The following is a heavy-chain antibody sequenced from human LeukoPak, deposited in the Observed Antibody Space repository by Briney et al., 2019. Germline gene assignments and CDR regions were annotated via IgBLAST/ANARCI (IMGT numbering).Heavy chain of an antibody. CDR3: ASDYDSSGYYYH. CDR2: IYYSGST. Sequence: SETLSLTCTVSGGSISSYYWSWIRQPPGKGLEWNGYIYYSGSTNYNPSLKSRVTISVDTSKNQFSLKLSSVTAADTAVYYCASDYDSSGYYYHWGQGTLVTVSS. J-gene: IGHJ5*02. V-gene: IGHV4-59*01. CDR1: GGSISSYY. D-gene: IGHD3-22*01.